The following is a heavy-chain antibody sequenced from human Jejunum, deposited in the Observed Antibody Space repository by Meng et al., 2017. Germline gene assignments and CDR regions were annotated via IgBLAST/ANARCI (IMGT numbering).Heavy chain of an antibody. V-gene: IGHV4-34*02. Sequence: QVRLQQWGAGLLKPSEALSLPCAVYGGSSSGYYWSWVRQSPGKGLEWIAEINHSGSSNYNPSFQSRVTISVDRPRNQFSLKLSSVTAADTGVYYCARPAGYSSDWYKYFQHWGQGTLVTVSS. J-gene: IGHJ1*01. CDR1: GGSSSGYY. D-gene: IGHD6-13*01. CDR2: INHSGSS. CDR3: ARPAGYSSDWYKYFQH.